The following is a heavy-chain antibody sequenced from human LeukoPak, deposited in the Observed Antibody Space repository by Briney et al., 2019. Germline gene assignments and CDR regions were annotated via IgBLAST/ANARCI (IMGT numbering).Heavy chain of an antibody. CDR3: ASPYSGCDYNFDY. V-gene: IGHV3-64D*06. Sequence: PGGSLRLSCSASGFTFSTYAMHWVRQAPGKGLEYVSSISSNGGSTYYADSVKGRFTISRDNSKNTLFLQMSSLRAEDTAVYYCASPYSGCDYNFDYWGQGTLVTVSS. J-gene: IGHJ4*02. CDR1: GFTFSTYA. D-gene: IGHD5-12*01. CDR2: ISSNGGST.